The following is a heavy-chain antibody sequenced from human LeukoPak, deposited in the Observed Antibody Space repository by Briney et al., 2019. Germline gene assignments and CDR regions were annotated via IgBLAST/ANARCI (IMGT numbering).Heavy chain of an antibody. D-gene: IGHD6-13*01. CDR1: GFTFSSYS. V-gene: IGHV3-21*01. CDR3: ARDYGKSGRIDSSFGY. J-gene: IGHJ4*02. CDR2: ISSSSSYI. Sequence: GGSLRLSCAASGFTFSSYSMNWVREAPGKGLEWVSSISSSSSYIYYADSVKGRFTISRDNAKNSLYLQMNSLRAEDTAVYYCARDYGKSGRIDSSFGYWGQGSLVTVSS.